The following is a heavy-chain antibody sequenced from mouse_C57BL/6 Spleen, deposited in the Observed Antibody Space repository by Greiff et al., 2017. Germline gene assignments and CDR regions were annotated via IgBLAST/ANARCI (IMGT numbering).Heavy chain of an antibody. CDR1: GYTFTGYW. CDR3: ATAQATMDY. V-gene: IGHV1-50*01. D-gene: IGHD3-2*02. J-gene: IGHJ4*01. Sequence: QVQLQQPGAELVKPGASVKLSCKASGYTFTGYWMQWVKQRPGPGLEWIGEIDPSDSYTNSNQKFKGKATLTVDTSSSTAYMQLSSLTSEDSAVYYCATAQATMDYWGQGTSVTVSS. CDR2: IDPSDSYT.